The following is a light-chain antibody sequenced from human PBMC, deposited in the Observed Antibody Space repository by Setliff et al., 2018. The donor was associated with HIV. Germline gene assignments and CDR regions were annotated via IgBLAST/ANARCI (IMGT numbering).Light chain of an antibody. V-gene: IGLV2-11*01. CDR3: CSYAGTSSYI. CDR2: DVI. CDR1: SSDVGAYDY. J-gene: IGLJ1*01. Sequence: LTQPRSVSGSPGQSVTFSCTGSSSDVGAYDYVSWYQQHPGKAPKLILYDVIKRPSGVPDRFSGSKSGDTASLTISGLQSEDEADYYCCSYAGTSSYIFGSGTKGTVL.